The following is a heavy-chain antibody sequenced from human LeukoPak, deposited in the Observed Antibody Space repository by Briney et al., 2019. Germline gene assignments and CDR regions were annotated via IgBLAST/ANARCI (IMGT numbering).Heavy chain of an antibody. CDR3: ARDHYSNQDLGDAFDN. J-gene: IGHJ3*02. D-gene: IGHD4-11*01. V-gene: IGHV1-8*03. CDR2: MNPNSGNT. CDR1: GYTFTSYD. Sequence: ASVKVSCMASGYTFTSYDFNWVRQATGKRREWMGWMNPNSGNTGYLHKLQGRVTITRNTAISTAYMELSSLRSEDTAVYYCARDHYSNQDLGDAFDNWGQGTMVTVSS.